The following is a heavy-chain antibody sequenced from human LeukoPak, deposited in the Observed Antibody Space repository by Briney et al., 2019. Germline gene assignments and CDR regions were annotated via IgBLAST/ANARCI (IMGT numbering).Heavy chain of an antibody. Sequence: GRSLGLSCAASGFTFSSYAIHWVRQAPGKGLEWVAIISYDGTNKYYADSVRGGFTISRDNSKNTLYLQMNSLRAEDTAVYYCARDFGWLSGFDNWGQGTLVTVSS. CDR3: ARDFGWLSGFDN. V-gene: IGHV3-30-3*01. J-gene: IGHJ4*02. D-gene: IGHD3-9*01. CDR2: ISYDGTNK. CDR1: GFTFSSYA.